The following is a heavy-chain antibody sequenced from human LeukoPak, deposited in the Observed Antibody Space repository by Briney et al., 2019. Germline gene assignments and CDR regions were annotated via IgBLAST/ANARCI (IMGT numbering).Heavy chain of an antibody. Sequence: ASVKVSCKASGGTFSSYAISWVRQAPGQGLEWMGWITPNTGGTNYAQKFQGRVTMTRDTSISTAYMQLSRLRSDDTAVYYCARAARVSYYDNSPQGMDVWGLGTTVTVSS. J-gene: IGHJ6*02. CDR2: ITPNTGGT. CDR3: ARAARVSYYDNSPQGMDV. D-gene: IGHD3-22*01. V-gene: IGHV1-2*02. CDR1: GGTFSSYA.